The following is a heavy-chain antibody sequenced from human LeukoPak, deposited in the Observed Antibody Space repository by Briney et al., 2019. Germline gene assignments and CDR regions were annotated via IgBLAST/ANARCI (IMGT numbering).Heavy chain of an antibody. V-gene: IGHV4-39*01. J-gene: IGHJ5*02. CDR2: IYYSGST. CDR3: ARRVNTAHDYVWGSYRYKWFDP. D-gene: IGHD3-16*02. CDR1: GGSISSSSYY. Sequence: SETLSLTCTVSGGSISSSSYYWGWIRQPPGKGLEWIGSIYYSGSTYYNPSLKSRVTISVDTSKNQFSLKLSSVTAADTAVYYCARRVNTAHDYVWGSYRYKWFDPWGQGTLVTVSS.